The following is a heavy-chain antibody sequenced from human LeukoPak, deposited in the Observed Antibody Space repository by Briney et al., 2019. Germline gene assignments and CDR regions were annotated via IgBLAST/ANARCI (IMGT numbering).Heavy chain of an antibody. CDR1: GYTFTSYY. J-gene: IGHJ3*02. V-gene: IGHV1-46*01. CDR2: INPSGGST. Sequence: RASVKVSCKASGYTFTSYYMHWVRQAPGQGLEWMGIINPSGGSTSYAQKFQGRVTMTRDTSTSTVYMELSSLRSEDTAVYYCARDRKVTMVRGFQANDAFDIWGQGTMVTVSS. CDR3: ARDRKVTMVRGFQANDAFDI. D-gene: IGHD3-10*01.